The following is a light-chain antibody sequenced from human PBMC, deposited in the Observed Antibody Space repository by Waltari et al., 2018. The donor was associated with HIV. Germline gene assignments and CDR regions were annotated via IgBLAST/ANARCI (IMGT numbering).Light chain of an antibody. CDR1: RSDVGAYNY. V-gene: IGLV2-14*01. CDR3: SSYTSSSTPVV. J-gene: IGLJ2*01. Sequence: QSALTQPASVSGSPGQSITISCTGTRSDVGAYNYVSWYQQHPAKAPKLMIYEVSNRPSGVSNRFSGAKSGNTASLTISGLQAEDEADYYCSSYTSSSTPVVFGGGTKLTVL. CDR2: EVS.